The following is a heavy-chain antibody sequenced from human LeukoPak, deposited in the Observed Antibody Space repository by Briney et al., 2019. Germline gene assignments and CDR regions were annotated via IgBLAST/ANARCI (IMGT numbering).Heavy chain of an antibody. D-gene: IGHD4-17*01. V-gene: IGHV4-59*08. CDR1: GGSISSYY. CDR2: IYYSGTT. J-gene: IGHJ3*02. CDR3: ARLNYGDYAEGAFDI. Sequence: PSETLSLTCTVSGGSISSYYWNWVRQPPGKGLEWIGYIYYSGTTHYNPSLESRVTISVDTSKNQFSLKLRSVIAADTALYYCARLNYGDYAEGAFDIWGQGTMVTVSS.